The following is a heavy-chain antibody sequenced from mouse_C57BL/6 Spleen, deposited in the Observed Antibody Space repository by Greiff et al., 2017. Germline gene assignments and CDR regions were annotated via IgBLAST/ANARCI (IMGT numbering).Heavy chain of an antibody. CDR2: IHPNSGST. Sequence: QVQLQQPGAELVKPGASVKLSCKASGYTFTSYWMHWVKQRPGQGLEWIGMIHPNSGSTNYNEKFKSKATLTVDKSSSTAYMQLSSLTSEDSAVXYCARDYYGSSYEDYWGQGTTLTVSS. CDR3: ARDYYGSSYEDY. J-gene: IGHJ2*01. D-gene: IGHD1-1*01. V-gene: IGHV1-64*01. CDR1: GYTFTSYW.